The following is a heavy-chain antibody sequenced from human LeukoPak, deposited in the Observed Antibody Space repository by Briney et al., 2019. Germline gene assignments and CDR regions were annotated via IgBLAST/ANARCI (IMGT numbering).Heavy chain of an antibody. CDR2: IYPGDSDT. V-gene: IGHV5-51*01. CDR1: GYSFTSYW. J-gene: IGHJ4*02. CDR3: ARHDGGSGSYYSY. D-gene: IGHD3-10*01. Sequence: GESLKISCKGSGYSFTSYWIGWVRQMPGKGLEWMGIIYPGDSDTRYSPSFQGQVTISADKSISTAYLRRSSLKASDTAMYYCARHDGGSGSYYSYWGQGTLVTVSS.